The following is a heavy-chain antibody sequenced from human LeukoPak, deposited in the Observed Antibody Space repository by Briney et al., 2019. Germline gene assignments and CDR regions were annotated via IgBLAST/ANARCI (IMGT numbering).Heavy chain of an antibody. CDR3: ARDLGQWLVLPYYFDY. V-gene: IGHV1-18*01. J-gene: IGHJ4*02. CDR2: ISAYNGNT. D-gene: IGHD6-19*01. Sequence: ASVKVSCKASGYTFTSYAMHWVRQAPGQRLEWMGWISAYNGNTNYAQKLQGRVTMTTDTSTSTAYMELRSLRSDDTAVYYCARDLGQWLVLPYYFDYWGQGTLVTVSS. CDR1: GYTFTSYA.